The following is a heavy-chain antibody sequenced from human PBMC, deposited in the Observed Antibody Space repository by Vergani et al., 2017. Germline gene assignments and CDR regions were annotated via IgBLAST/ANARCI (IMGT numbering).Heavy chain of an antibody. CDR1: GYTFTSYG. CDR3: VGVDYDFWSGPDGTNDAFDI. D-gene: IGHD3-3*01. CDR2: NSAYNGNT. J-gene: IGHJ3*02. V-gene: IGHV1-18*01. Sequence: QVQLVQSGAEVKKPGASVKVSCKASGYTFTSYGISWVRQAPGQGLEWMGWNSAYNGNTNYAQKRQGRVTMTTDTSTSTAYMELRSLRSDDTAVYYCVGVDYDFWSGPDGTNDAFDIWGQGTMVTGSS.